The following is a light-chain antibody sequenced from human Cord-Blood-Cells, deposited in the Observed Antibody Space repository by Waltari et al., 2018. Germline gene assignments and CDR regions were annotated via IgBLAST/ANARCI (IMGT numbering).Light chain of an antibody. Sequence: DIVLTQSPGALSLSPGARATLSCRASQSVGRSLAWYQQKPGQAPRLLIYDTSSRATGNPGRFSGSGSGTDFSLAISSLGPEDVAVYFCQHYVNLPVTFGQGTKVEI. CDR2: DTS. CDR1: QSVGRS. V-gene: IGKV3-20*01. J-gene: IGKJ1*01. CDR3: QHYVNLPVT.